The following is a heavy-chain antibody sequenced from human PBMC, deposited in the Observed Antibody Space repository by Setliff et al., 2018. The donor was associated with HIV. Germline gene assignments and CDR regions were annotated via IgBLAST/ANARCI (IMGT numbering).Heavy chain of an antibody. Sequence: LSLTCAVYGGSFSGYYWSWIRQPPGKELEWIGEIIHSGSTNYNPSLKSRVTISVDTSKNQFSLKLNSVTAADTAMYFCAGEVTGTSKHAFDTWGQGTLVTVSS. CDR1: GGSFSGYY. V-gene: IGHV4-34*12. J-gene: IGHJ3*02. CDR2: IIHSGST. CDR3: AGEVTGTSKHAFDT. D-gene: IGHD1-7*01.